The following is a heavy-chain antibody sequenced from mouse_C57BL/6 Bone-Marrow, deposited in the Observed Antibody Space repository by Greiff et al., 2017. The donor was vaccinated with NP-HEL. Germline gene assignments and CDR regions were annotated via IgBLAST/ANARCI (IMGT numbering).Heavy chain of an antibody. CDR1: GYTFTNYP. V-gene: IGHV1-47*01. CDR3: ARGGNYWYYFDY. Sequence: QVQLQQSGAELVKPGASVKMSCKASGYTFTNYPIEWVKQNHGKSLEWIGNFPPYTADTEYNETFKNKATLTVEKYSSKVYLELSRLTSDDSSVCYCARGGNYWYYFDYWGQGTTLTVSS. J-gene: IGHJ2*01. D-gene: IGHD2-1*01. CDR2: FPPYTADT.